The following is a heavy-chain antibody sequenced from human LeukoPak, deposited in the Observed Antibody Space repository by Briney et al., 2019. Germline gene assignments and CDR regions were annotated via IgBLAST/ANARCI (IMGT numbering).Heavy chain of an antibody. V-gene: IGHV4-59*01. CDR1: GVSLNSYY. D-gene: IGHD1-1*01. CDR2: VYYTGIT. CDR3: VSQLGGTTFH. J-gene: IGHJ4*02. Sequence: PSETLSLTCTVSGVSLNSYYWGWIRQPPGKGLEWIGYVYYTGITNYNPSLESRVTISLDTSKSHFSLKLSSVTAADTAVYYCVSQLGGTTFHWGQGTLVTVSS.